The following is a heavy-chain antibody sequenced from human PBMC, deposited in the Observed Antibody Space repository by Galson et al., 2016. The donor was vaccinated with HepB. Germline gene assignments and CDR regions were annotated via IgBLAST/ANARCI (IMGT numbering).Heavy chain of an antibody. CDR2: INAGNGNR. Sequence: SCKASGYTFPSYGIQWVRQAPGQRHEWMGWINAGNGNRKYSQKFQGRVTITRDTSASTVYMELSSLRSEDTAVYYCARDRHMVRGVINSRFDYWGQGTLVTVSS. V-gene: IGHV1-3*01. D-gene: IGHD3-10*01. J-gene: IGHJ4*02. CDR1: GYTFPSYG. CDR3: ARDRHMVRGVINSRFDY.